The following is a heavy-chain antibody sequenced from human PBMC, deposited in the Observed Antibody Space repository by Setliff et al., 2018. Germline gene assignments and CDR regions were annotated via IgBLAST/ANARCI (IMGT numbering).Heavy chain of an antibody. CDR2: IYHSGST. CDR3: ARLWISYESNTYFYPKYFDC. CDR1: DFSISSGYY. V-gene: IGHV4-38-2*02. D-gene: IGHD3-22*01. J-gene: IGHJ4*02. Sequence: SETLSLTCTVSDFSISSGYYWGWIRQPPGKGLEWIGSIYHSGSTYYNPSLKSRVTISVDTSNNQFSLKLSSVTAADTAVYYCARLWISYESNTYFYPKYFDCWGQGTLVTVSS.